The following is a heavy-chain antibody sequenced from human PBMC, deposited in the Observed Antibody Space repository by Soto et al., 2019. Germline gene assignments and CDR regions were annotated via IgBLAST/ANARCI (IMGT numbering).Heavy chain of an antibody. V-gene: IGHV4-38-2*01. CDR3: ARGEYYGSGNYFDY. CDR1: GHSISSGYY. Sequence: SETLSLTCAVSGHSISSGYYWGWIRQPPGKGLEWVGSFYHSGSTYYNPSLKSRVTISVDTSKNQFSLKLSSVTAADTAVYYCARGEYYGSGNYFDYWGQGTLVTVSS. CDR2: FYHSGST. J-gene: IGHJ4*02. D-gene: IGHD3-10*01.